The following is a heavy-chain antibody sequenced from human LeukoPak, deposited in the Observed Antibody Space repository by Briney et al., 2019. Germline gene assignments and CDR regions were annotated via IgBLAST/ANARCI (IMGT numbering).Heavy chain of an antibody. V-gene: IGHV3-23*01. D-gene: IGHD3-10*01. J-gene: IGHJ3*02. CDR1: GFTFSSYA. CDR3: AKDRTTMVLGAKNSDAFDI. Sequence: GGSLRLSCAASGFTFSSYAMSWVRQAPGKGLEWVSAISGSGGSTYYADSVKGRFTISRDNSKNTLYLQMNSLRAEDTAVYYCAKDRTTMVLGAKNSDAFDIWGQGTMVTVSS. CDR2: ISGSGGST.